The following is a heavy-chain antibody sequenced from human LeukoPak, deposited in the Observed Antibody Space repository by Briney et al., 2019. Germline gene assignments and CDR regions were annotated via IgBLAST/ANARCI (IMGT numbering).Heavy chain of an antibody. D-gene: IGHD3-10*01. J-gene: IGHJ4*02. Sequence: GGSLRLSCAASGFTFSSYAMHWVRQAPGKGLEWVAVISYDGSNKYYADSVKGRFTISRDNSKNTLYLQMNSLRAEDTAVYYCAKDIGDYGDYNDYWGQGTLVTVSS. CDR3: AKDIGDYGDYNDY. V-gene: IGHV3-30*04. CDR1: GFTFSSYA. CDR2: ISYDGSNK.